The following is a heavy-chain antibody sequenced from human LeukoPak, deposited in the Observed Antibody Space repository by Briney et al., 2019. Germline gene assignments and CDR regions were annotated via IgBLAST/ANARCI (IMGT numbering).Heavy chain of an antibody. Sequence: SQTLSLTCTVSGGSISSGSYYWSWIRQPAGKGLEWIGRIYTSGSTNYNPSLKSRVTISVDTSKNQFSLKLSSVTAADTAVYYCARVPDPRGYCSSTSCYYYYMDVWGKGTTVTVSS. CDR2: IYTSGST. CDR3: ARVPDPRGYCSSTSCYYYYMDV. J-gene: IGHJ6*03. D-gene: IGHD2-2*01. CDR1: GGSISSGSYY. V-gene: IGHV4-61*02.